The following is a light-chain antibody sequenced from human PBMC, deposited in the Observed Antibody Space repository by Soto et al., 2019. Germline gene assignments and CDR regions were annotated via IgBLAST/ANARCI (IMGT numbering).Light chain of an antibody. Sequence: EIVLTQSPGTLSLSPGERATLSCRASQSVSSSYLAWYQQKPGQAPRLLIYGASSRATGIPDRFSGSGSGTDFTLNISRLETEDFAVYYCQQYGSSPITFGPGTKVAIK. J-gene: IGKJ3*01. CDR1: QSVSSSY. CDR2: GAS. V-gene: IGKV3-20*01. CDR3: QQYGSSPIT.